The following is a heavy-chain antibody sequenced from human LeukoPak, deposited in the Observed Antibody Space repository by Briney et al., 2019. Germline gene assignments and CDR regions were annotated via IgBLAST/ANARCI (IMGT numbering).Heavy chain of an antibody. CDR2: IYYSGST. D-gene: IGHD5-18*01. CDR3: ARVSSYCYEADY. J-gene: IGHJ4*02. Sequence: SETLSLTCTVSGGSISSGDYYWSWIRQPPGKGLEWIGYIYYSGSTYYNPSLKSRVTISVDTSKNQFSLKLSSVTAADTAVYYCARVSSYCYEADYWGQGTLVTVSS. CDR1: GGSISSGDYY. V-gene: IGHV4-30-4*01.